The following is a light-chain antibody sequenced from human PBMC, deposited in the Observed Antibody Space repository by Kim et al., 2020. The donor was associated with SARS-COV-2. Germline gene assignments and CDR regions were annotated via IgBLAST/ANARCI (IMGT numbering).Light chain of an antibody. Sequence: QSVTISFTVTINEVGSNNLVSWYHQHPGKGPKLMVYDGTKRPSGVPDRFSGSKSGDTASLTISGLQAEDEADYYCCSYAGSYLFGTGTKVTVL. CDR2: DGT. CDR3: CSYAGSYL. V-gene: IGLV2-11*01. CDR1: INEVGSNNL. J-gene: IGLJ1*01.